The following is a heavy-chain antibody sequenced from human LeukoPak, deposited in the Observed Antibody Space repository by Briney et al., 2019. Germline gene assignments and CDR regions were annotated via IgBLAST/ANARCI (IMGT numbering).Heavy chain of an antibody. CDR1: GFTFSNYG. Sequence: GGSLRLSCAASGFTFSNYGMAWVRQAPGKGLDRVSTIAVVGGNTHYADAVEGRFTISRQDSNNALHLQLNSLRAEDTAIYYCARDCCSGGGPLDIWGQGTLVTVSS. CDR3: ARDCCSGGGPLDI. V-gene: IGHV3-23*01. CDR2: IAVVGGNT. J-gene: IGHJ4*02. D-gene: IGHD2-15*01.